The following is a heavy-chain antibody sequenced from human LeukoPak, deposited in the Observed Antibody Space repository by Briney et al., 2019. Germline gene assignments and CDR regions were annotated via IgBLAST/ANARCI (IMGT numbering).Heavy chain of an antibody. CDR2: ISGSGGST. J-gene: IGHJ4*02. V-gene: IGHV3-23*01. CDR1: GFTFSSYA. CDR3: ASANWGGPRRDY. Sequence: GGSLRLSCAASGFTFSSYAMSWVRQAPGKGLEWVSAISGSGGSTYYADSVKGRFTISRDNSKKTLYLQMNSLRAEDTAVYYCASANWGGPRRDYWGQGTLVTVSS. D-gene: IGHD7-27*01.